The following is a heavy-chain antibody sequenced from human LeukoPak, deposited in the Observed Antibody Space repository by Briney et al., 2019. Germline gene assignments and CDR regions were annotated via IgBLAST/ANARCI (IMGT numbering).Heavy chain of an antibody. D-gene: IGHD3-9*01. Sequence: PGGSLRLSCAASGFTLITYWMTWVRQAPGKGLEWVANINQDGSEKYYVGSVKGRFTISRDNSKNTLYLQMNSLRAEDTAVYYCARVGLILTGYSSHRNYYYYMDVWGKGTTVTVSS. CDR2: INQDGSEK. V-gene: IGHV3-7*01. CDR1: GFTLITYW. J-gene: IGHJ6*03. CDR3: ARVGLILTGYSSHRNYYYYMDV.